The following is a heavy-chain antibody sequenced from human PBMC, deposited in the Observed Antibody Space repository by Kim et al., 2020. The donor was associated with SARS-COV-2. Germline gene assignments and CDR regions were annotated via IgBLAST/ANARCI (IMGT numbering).Heavy chain of an antibody. CDR3: ARDGVSAARDYYYYGMDV. V-gene: IGHV4-39*07. J-gene: IGHJ6*02. D-gene: IGHD6-6*01. Sequence: KSRVTISVDTSKNQFSLKLSSVTAADTAVYYCARDGVSAARDYYYYGMDVWGQGTTVTVSS.